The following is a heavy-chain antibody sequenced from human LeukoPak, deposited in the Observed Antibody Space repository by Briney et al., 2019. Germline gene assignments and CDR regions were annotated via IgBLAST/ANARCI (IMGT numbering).Heavy chain of an antibody. J-gene: IGHJ3*02. Sequence: GGSLRLSCAASGFTFSSYAMSWVRRAPGKGLEWVSAISGSGGSTYYADSVKGRFTISRDNSKNTLYLQMNSLRAEDTAVYYCAKDRGIAVALYAFDIWGQGTMVTVSS. CDR3: AKDRGIAVALYAFDI. V-gene: IGHV3-23*01. CDR1: GFTFSSYA. CDR2: ISGSGGST. D-gene: IGHD6-19*01.